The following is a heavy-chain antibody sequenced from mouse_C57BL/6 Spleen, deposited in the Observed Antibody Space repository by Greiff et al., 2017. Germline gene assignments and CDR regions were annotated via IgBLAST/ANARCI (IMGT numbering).Heavy chain of an antibody. CDR3: ASITTVVARAMDY. V-gene: IGHV1-59*01. CDR2: IDPSDSYT. J-gene: IGHJ4*01. D-gene: IGHD1-1*01. Sequence: QVQLQQPGAELVRPGTSVKLSCKASGYTFTSYWMHWVKQRPGQGLEWIGVIDPSDSYTNYNQKFTGKATLTVDTSSSTAYMQLSSLTSEDSAVYYCASITTVVARAMDYWGQGTSVTVSS. CDR1: GYTFTSYW.